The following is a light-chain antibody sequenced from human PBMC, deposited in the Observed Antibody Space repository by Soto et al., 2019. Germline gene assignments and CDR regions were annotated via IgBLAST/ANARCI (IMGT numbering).Light chain of an antibody. CDR2: GAS. V-gene: IGKV3-15*01. J-gene: IGKJ1*01. CDR1: QSVSSN. CDR3: QQYDNWPRT. Sequence: EIVMTQSPATLSVSPGERATLSCRASQSVSSNLAWYQHKPGQAPWLLIYGASTRATGIPARFSGSGSGAEFTLTISSLQSEDFAVYYCQQYDNWPRTFGRGTKVEIK.